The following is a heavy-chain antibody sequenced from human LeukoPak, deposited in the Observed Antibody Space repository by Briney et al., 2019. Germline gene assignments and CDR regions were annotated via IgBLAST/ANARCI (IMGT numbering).Heavy chain of an antibody. Sequence: ASVKVSCKASGYTFTSYDINWVRQATGQGLEWMGWMNPNSGNTGYAQKFQGRVTMTRDTSISTAYMELSRLRSDDTAVYYCARDPSHYDILTGYDYWGQGTLVTVSS. CDR1: GYTFTSYD. V-gene: IGHV1-8*01. CDR2: MNPNSGNT. J-gene: IGHJ4*02. CDR3: ARDPSHYDILTGYDY. D-gene: IGHD3-9*01.